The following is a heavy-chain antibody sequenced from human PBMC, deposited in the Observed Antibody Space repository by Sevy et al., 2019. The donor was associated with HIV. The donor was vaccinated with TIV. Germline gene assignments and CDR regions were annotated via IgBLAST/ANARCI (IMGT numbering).Heavy chain of an antibody. V-gene: IGHV3-30-3*01. D-gene: IGHD6-19*01. Sequence: GGSLRLSCAASGFTFSGYAMHWVRQAPGKGLEWVAVISFDGSNKYYADSVKGRFTISRDNSKNTLYLQMNSLRVEDTAVYYWAGGRGGVVAGTGYFDYWGQGTLVTVSS. CDR1: GFTFSGYA. CDR3: AGGRGGVVAGTGYFDY. J-gene: IGHJ4*02. CDR2: ISFDGSNK.